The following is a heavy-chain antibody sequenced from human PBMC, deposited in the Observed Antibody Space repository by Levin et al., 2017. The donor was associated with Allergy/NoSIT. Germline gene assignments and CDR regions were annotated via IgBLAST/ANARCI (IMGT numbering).Heavy chain of an antibody. CDR3: ARDLGLIVVVPAAIPGY. D-gene: IGHD2-2*01. CDR1: GYTFTSYG. V-gene: IGHV1-18*01. Sequence: AASVKVSCKASGYTFTSYGISWVRQAPGQGLEWMGWISAYNGNTNYAQKLQGRVTMTTDTSTSTAYMELRSLRSDDTAVYYCARDLGLIVVVPAAIPGYWGQGTLVTVSS. J-gene: IGHJ4*02. CDR2: ISAYNGNT.